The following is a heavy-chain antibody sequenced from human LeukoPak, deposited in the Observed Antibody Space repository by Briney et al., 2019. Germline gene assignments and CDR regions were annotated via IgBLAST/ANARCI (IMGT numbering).Heavy chain of an antibody. CDR2: ISNNGDFI. J-gene: IGHJ4*02. Sequence: GGSLRLSCAASGFTFSNYWMSWIRQAPGKGLEWVSYISNNGDFIAYADSVKGRFTISRDNAKNSLYLQMNSLRAEDAAAYYCVRARGAGPGAHFDYWGQGTLVTVSS. D-gene: IGHD3-10*01. CDR3: VRARGAGPGAHFDY. CDR1: GFTFSNYW. V-gene: IGHV3-11*01.